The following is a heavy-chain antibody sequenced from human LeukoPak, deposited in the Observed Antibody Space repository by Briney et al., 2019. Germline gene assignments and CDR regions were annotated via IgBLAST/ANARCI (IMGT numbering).Heavy chain of an antibody. Sequence: SETLSLTCTVSGGSISSRSCYWGWIRQPPGKGLEWIGSIYYSGSTYYNPSLKSRVTISVDTSKNQFSLKLSSVTAADTAVYYCARGLYSSSWDYYYYMDVWGKGTTVTISS. CDR3: ARGLYSSSWDYYYYMDV. D-gene: IGHD6-13*01. CDR1: GGSISSRSCY. V-gene: IGHV4-39*01. J-gene: IGHJ6*03. CDR2: IYYSGST.